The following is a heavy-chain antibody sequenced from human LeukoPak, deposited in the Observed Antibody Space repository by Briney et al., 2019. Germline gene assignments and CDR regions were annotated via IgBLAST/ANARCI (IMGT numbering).Heavy chain of an antibody. J-gene: IGHJ3*01. CDR2: IFPADSDT. Sequence: PGESLKISCTGSGYSFPNYWITWVRQMPGKGLEWMGFIFPADSDTKYSPSFQGQVTISADRSINTAYLQWSSLRASDTATYYCARSPRDGYHDSFDFWGQGTMVTVSS. V-gene: IGHV5-51*01. D-gene: IGHD5-24*01. CDR3: ARSPRDGYHDSFDF. CDR1: GYSFPNYW.